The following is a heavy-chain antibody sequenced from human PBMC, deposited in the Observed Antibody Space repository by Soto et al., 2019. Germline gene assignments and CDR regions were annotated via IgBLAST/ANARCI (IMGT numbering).Heavy chain of an antibody. CDR2: IYYSGST. V-gene: IGHV4-59*08. J-gene: IGHJ6*03. CDR1: GGSISSYY. CDR3: ARQDTYYYYMDV. D-gene: IGHD5-18*01. Sequence: ETLSLTCTVSGGSISSYYWSCIRQPPGKGLEWIGYIYYSGSTNYNPSLKSRVTISVDTSKNQFSLKLSSVTAADTAVYYCARQDTYYYYMDVWGKGTTVTVSS.